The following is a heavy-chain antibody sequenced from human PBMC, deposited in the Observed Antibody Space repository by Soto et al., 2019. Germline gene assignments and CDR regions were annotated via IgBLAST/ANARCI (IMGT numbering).Heavy chain of an antibody. J-gene: IGHJ4*01. CDR1: GGSISNNNW. Sequence: HVQLQESGPGLVKPSGTLSLTCTVSGGSISNNNWWSWARQTPEKGLEWIGQIYHSGSTNYNPSLKSRDSMSVDKSKNQCSLKMNAATAADTAVYYCARFLPGFVGENEAFEFWGHGTLVTVSS. D-gene: IGHD3-3*01. V-gene: IGHV4-4*02. CDR3: ARFLPGFVGENEAFEF. CDR2: IYHSGST.